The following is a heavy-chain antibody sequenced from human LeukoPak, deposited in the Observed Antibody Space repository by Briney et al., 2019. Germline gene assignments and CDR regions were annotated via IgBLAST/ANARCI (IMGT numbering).Heavy chain of an antibody. V-gene: IGHV4-4*07. CDR2: IYTSGST. Sequence: SETLPLTCTVSGGSISSYYWSWIRQPAGKGLEWIGRIYTSGSTNYNPSLKSRVTMSVDTSKNQFSLKLSSVTAADTAVYYCARDRYSSSPWVPDAFDIWGQGTMVTVSS. J-gene: IGHJ3*02. D-gene: IGHD6-6*01. CDR1: GGSISSYY. CDR3: ARDRYSSSPWVPDAFDI.